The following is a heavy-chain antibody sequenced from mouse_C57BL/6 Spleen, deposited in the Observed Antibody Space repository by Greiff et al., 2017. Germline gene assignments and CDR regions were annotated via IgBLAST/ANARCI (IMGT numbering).Heavy chain of an antibody. CDR3: ARRVGGLYWYFDV. D-gene: IGHD1-1*02. J-gene: IGHJ1*03. CDR1: GYTFTDYY. CDR2: INPNNGGT. V-gene: IGHV1-26*01. Sequence: EVQLQQSGPELVKPGASVKISCKASGYTFTDYYMNWVKQSHGKSLEWIGDINPNNGGTSYNQKFKGKATLTVDKSSSTAYMELRSLTSEDSAVYYCARRVGGLYWYFDVWGTGTTVTVSS.